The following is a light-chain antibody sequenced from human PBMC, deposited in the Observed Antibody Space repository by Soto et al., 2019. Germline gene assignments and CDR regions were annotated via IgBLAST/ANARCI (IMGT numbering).Light chain of an antibody. CDR3: SSYAGRYTYV. V-gene: IGLV2-11*01. CDR2: DVT. Sequence: QSALTQPRSVSGSPGQSVSIFCTGTSSDVGGYNYVSWYQQHPGKAHKVMIYDVTKRPPGVPDRFSGSKSGNTASLTISGLQSEDEADYYCSSYAGRYTYVFGTGTKLTVL. J-gene: IGLJ1*01. CDR1: SSDVGGYNY.